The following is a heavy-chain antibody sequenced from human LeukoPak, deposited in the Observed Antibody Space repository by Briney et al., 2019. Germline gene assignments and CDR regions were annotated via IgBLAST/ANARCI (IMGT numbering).Heavy chain of an antibody. J-gene: IGHJ5*02. CDR3: ARDYGDRKSQYSSGWYSWFDP. CDR1: GYTFTGYY. CDR2: INPNSGGT. D-gene: IGHD6-19*01. Sequence: GASVKVSCKASGYTFTGYYMHWVRQAPGQGLEWMGWINPNSGGTNYAQKFQGRVTMTRDTSISTAYMELSRLRSDDTAVYYCARDYGDRKSQYSSGWYSWFDPWGQGTLVTVSS. V-gene: IGHV1-2*02.